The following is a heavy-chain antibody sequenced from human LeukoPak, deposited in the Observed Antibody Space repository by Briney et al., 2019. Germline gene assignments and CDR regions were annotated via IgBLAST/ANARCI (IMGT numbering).Heavy chain of an antibody. J-gene: IGHJ6*04. CDR2: INSDGSSK. Sequence: PGGSLRFSCAASGFTFSSNWLHWVRQGPGKGLVWVSRINSDGSSKGYEDSVRGRFTISRANAKNTLYLQMNSLRAEDTAVYHCARRGYSSGWSHYYGMDVWGKGTTVTVSS. CDR1: GFTFSSNW. CDR3: ARRGYSSGWSHYYGMDV. V-gene: IGHV3-74*01. D-gene: IGHD6-13*01.